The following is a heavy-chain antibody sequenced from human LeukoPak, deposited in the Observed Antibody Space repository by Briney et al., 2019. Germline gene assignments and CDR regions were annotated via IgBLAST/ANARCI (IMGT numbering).Heavy chain of an antibody. V-gene: IGHV4-38-2*01. CDR3: AKGLWFGEYYFDS. Sequence: SETLSLTCAVSGYSISSGYYWGWIRQPPGKGLGWIGSIYHSGNTYYNPSLKSRVTISVDTSKNQFSLRVSSVTAADTAVYYCAKGLWFGEYYFDSWGQGTLVTVSS. D-gene: IGHD3-10*01. CDR2: IYHSGNT. J-gene: IGHJ4*02. CDR1: GYSISSGYY.